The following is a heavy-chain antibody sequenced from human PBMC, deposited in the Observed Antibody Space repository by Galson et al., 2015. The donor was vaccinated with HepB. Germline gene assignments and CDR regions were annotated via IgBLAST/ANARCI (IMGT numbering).Heavy chain of an antibody. D-gene: IGHD5-18*01. CDR2: IDPSDSYT. CDR1: GYSFTSYW. Sequence: QSGAEVKKPGESLRISCKGSGYSFTSYWISWVRQMPGKGLEWMGRIDPSDSYTNYSPSFQGHVTISADKSISTAYLQWSSLKASDTAMYYCARQGRGYSYGYVPPHFDYWGQGTLVTVSS. CDR3: ARQGRGYSYGYVPPHFDY. J-gene: IGHJ4*02. V-gene: IGHV5-10-1*01.